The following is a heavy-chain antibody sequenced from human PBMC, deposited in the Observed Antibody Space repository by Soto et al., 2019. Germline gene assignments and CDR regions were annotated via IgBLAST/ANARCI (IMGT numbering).Heavy chain of an antibody. D-gene: IGHD5-12*01. Sequence: QVQLVQSGAEVKKPGSSVKVSCKASGGTFSSYAISWVRQAPGQGLEWMGGIIPIFGTANYAQKFQGRVTITADESTGTACMELRSLRSEDTAVYYCARSTERGYSGYDCDYWGQGTLVTVSS. CDR1: GGTFSSYA. J-gene: IGHJ4*02. V-gene: IGHV1-69*12. CDR3: ARSTERGYSGYDCDY. CDR2: IIPIFGTA.